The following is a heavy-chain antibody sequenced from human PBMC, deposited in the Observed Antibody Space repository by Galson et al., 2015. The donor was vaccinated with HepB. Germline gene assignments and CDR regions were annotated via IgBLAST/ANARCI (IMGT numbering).Heavy chain of an antibody. J-gene: IGHJ3*02. D-gene: IGHD3-3*01. Sequence: PALVKPTQTLTLTCTFSGFSLSASGVGVGWIRQPPGKALEWLALIYWDDDKRYSPSLKSRLTITKGTSKNQVVLTMTNMDPVDTATYFCAHLFDDFWSGLKRDAFDIWGQGTMLTVS. CDR3: AHLFDDFWSGLKRDAFDI. CDR2: IYWDDDK. V-gene: IGHV2-5*02. CDR1: GFSLSASGVG.